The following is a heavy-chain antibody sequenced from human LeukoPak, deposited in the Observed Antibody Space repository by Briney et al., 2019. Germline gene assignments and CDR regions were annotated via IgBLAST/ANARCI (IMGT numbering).Heavy chain of an antibody. Sequence: GESLKISCKGYGYSFTSYWIGWVRQMPGKGLEWMGIIYPGDSDTRYSPSFQGQVTISADKSISTAYLQWSSLKASDTAMYYCARQRGIAVAGSQIDYWGQGTLVTVSS. CDR3: ARQRGIAVAGSQIDY. CDR2: IYPGDSDT. J-gene: IGHJ4*02. D-gene: IGHD6-19*01. V-gene: IGHV5-51*01. CDR1: GYSFTSYW.